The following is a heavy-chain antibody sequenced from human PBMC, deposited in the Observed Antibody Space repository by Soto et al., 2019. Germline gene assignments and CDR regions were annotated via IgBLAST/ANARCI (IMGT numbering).Heavy chain of an antibody. D-gene: IGHD1-7*01. J-gene: IGHJ4*02. CDR3: AHSPNRNYEAPHFDY. CDR1: GFSLSTSGVG. Sequence: SGPTLVNPTQTLTLTCTFSGFSLSTSGVGVGWIRQPPGKALEWLALIYWNDDKRYSPSLKSRLTITKDTSKNQVVLTMTNMDPVDTAPYYCAHSPNRNYEAPHFDYWRQGTLVTVSS. CDR2: IYWNDDK. V-gene: IGHV2-5*01.